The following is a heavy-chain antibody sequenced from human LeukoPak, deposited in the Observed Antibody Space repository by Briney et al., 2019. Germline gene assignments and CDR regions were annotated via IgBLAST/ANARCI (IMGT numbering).Heavy chain of an antibody. V-gene: IGHV3-48*03. D-gene: IGHD1-14*01. J-gene: IGHJ4*02. CDR2: ISSSGNSI. CDR1: GFPFSSYE. Sequence: GGSLRLSCAASGFPFSSYEMNWVRQAPGKGLEWVSYISSSGNSIYYADSVKGRFTVSRDNANKSLYLHMNSLRAEDTAVYYCARGTGLDYWGQGTLVTVTS. CDR3: ARGTGLDY.